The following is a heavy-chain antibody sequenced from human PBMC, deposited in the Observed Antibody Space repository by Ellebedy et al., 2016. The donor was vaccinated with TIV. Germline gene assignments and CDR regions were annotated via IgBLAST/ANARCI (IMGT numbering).Heavy chain of an antibody. CDR2: ISSSSSYI. Sequence: GGSLRLSCAASGFTFSSYSMNWVRQAPGKGLEWVSSISSSSSYIYYADSVKGRFTISRDNAKNSLYLQMNSLRAEDTAVYYCAKDLMIVVVEDAFDIWGQGTMVTVSS. V-gene: IGHV3-21*01. CDR1: GFTFSSYS. CDR3: AKDLMIVVVEDAFDI. J-gene: IGHJ3*02. D-gene: IGHD3-22*01.